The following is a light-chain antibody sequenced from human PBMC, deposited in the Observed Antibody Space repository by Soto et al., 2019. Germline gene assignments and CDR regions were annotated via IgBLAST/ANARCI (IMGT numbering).Light chain of an antibody. J-gene: IGKJ4*02. Sequence: EIVMTPSPATLSVSPGERVTLSCRASQSVFSSLAWYQQKPGQAPRLLIYGAATKATSVPARFSGSGSGPEFTLTITSLQSEDFALYYWQQYHSWPAFGRGTKVEIK. CDR3: QQYHSWPA. CDR2: GAA. V-gene: IGKV3-15*01. CDR1: QSVFSS.